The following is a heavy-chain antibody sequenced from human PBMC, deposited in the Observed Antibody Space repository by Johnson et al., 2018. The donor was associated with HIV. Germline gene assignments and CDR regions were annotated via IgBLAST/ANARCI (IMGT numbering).Heavy chain of an antibody. CDR3: AKDMLYSGSYWGGWGGAFDI. Sequence: VQLVESGGGVVQPGRSLRLSCAASGFTFSSYAMHWVRQAPGKGLEWVSAISGSGGSTYYSDSLKGRFTISMDNAKNTLYLQMNSLRAEDTALYYCAKDMLYSGSYWGGWGGAFDIWGQGTMVTVSS. V-gene: IGHV3-23*04. CDR1: GFTFSSYA. D-gene: IGHD1-26*01. J-gene: IGHJ3*02. CDR2: ISGSGGST.